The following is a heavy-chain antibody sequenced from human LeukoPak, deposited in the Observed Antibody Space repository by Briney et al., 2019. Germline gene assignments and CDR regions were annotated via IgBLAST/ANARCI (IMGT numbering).Heavy chain of an antibody. CDR2: ISWNRYSI. CDR3: AKATAPRYCSSITCYLHEPFDY. CDR1: GFNFDDYA. Sequence: PGGSLRLSCAASGFNFDDYAMHWVRQAPGKGLEWVSGISWNRYSIGYADSVKGRFTISRDNAKSSLYLQINSLRAEDMALYYCAKATAPRYCSSITCYLHEPFDYWGQGTLVTVSS. V-gene: IGHV3-9*03. J-gene: IGHJ4*02. D-gene: IGHD2-2*01.